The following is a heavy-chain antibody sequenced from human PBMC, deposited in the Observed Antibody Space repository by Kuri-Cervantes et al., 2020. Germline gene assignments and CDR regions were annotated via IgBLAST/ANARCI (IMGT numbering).Heavy chain of an antibody. Sequence: ASVKVSCKASGYTSTGYYMHWVRQAPGQGLEWMGWVNPNSGGTNYAQKFQGRVTMTRDTSISTAYMELSRLRSDDTAVYYCARGLVYYGSGSYYKFWFDPWGQGTLVTVSS. CDR1: GYTSTGYY. CDR3: ARGLVYYGSGSYYKFWFDP. J-gene: IGHJ5*02. CDR2: VNPNSGGT. D-gene: IGHD3-10*01. V-gene: IGHV1-2*02.